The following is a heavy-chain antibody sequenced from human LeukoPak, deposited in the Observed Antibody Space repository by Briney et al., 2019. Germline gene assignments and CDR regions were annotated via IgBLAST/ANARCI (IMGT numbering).Heavy chain of an antibody. D-gene: IGHD2-21*01. Sequence: PSETLSLTCSVSGGSIRSTTYYWGWIRQPPGKGLEWIGSIYYSGNTYYSPSLMSRVTISVDTSKNQFSLNLSSVTAADTAVYYCARVVVGSPPHNYYYYYMDVWGKGTTVTVSS. CDR2: IYYSGNT. CDR3: ARVVVGSPPHNYYYYYMDV. CDR1: GGSIRSTTYY. V-gene: IGHV4-39*07. J-gene: IGHJ6*03.